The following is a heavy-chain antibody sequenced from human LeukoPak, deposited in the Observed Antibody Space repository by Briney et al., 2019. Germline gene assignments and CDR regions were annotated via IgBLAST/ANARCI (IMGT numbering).Heavy chain of an antibody. J-gene: IGHJ3*02. V-gene: IGHV4-34*01. Sequence: SETLSLTCAVYGGSFSSYYWSWISQPPGKGLEWIGGINHSGSTNYNPSLKSRVTISVDTSKNQFSLKLSSVTAADTAVYYCARHELLWFGELFRAFDIWGQGTMVTVSS. CDR2: INHSGST. CDR3: ARHELLWFGELFRAFDI. D-gene: IGHD3-10*01. CDR1: GGSFSSYY.